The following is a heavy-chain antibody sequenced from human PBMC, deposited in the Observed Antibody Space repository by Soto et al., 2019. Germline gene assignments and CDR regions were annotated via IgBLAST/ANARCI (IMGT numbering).Heavy chain of an antibody. CDR2: IIPIFGTA. J-gene: IGHJ6*02. Sequence: QVQLVQSGADVKKPGSSVKVSCKASGGTFSSYAISWVRQAPGQGLEWMGGIIPIFGTANYAQKFQGRVTITADESTSTAYMELSSLRSEDTAVYYCASETAIVVVVAAAHSYGMDVWGQGTTVTVSS. CDR1: GGTFSSYA. V-gene: IGHV1-69*01. D-gene: IGHD2-15*01. CDR3: ASETAIVVVVAAAHSYGMDV.